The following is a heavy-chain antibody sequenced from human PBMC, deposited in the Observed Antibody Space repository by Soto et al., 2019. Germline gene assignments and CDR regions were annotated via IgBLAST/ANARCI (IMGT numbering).Heavy chain of an antibody. CDR2: IGTAGDT. CDR1: GFTFSSYD. V-gene: IGHV3-13*01. D-gene: IGHD6-13*01. CDR3: ARVAAAGTTPDYYSMDV. J-gene: IGHJ6*02. Sequence: GGSLRLSCAASGFTFSSYDMHWVRQATGKGLEWVSAIGTAGDTYHPGSVKGRFTISRENAKNSLYLQMNSLRAGDTAVYYCARVAAAGTTPDYYSMDVWGQGTTVTVSS.